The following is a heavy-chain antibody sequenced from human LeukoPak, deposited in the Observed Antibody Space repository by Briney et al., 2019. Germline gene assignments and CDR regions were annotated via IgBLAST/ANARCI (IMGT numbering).Heavy chain of an antibody. CDR3: ARLGDFVWGSYRPGFDH. J-gene: IGHJ4*02. CDR2: INPNSGGT. V-gene: IGHV1-2*02. D-gene: IGHD3-16*02. Sequence: ASVKVTCKASGYTFTGYYMHWVRQAPGQGLEWMGWINPNSGGTNYAQKFQGRVTMTRDTSISTAYMELSRLRSDDTDVYYCARLGDFVWGSYRPGFDHWGQGTLVTVSS. CDR1: GYTFTGYY.